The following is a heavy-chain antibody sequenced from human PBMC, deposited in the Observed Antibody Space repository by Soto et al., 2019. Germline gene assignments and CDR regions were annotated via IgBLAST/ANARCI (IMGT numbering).Heavy chain of an antibody. V-gene: IGHV3-53*01. Sequence: GGSLRLSCAASGFSVTSNYMTWVRQAPGKGLECVSVIYAGGNTYFPDSVRGRFTISSDNSKNTLFLQMNNLRAEDTAVYYCARVTTFYDILTSSYALNYFDYWGQGTRVTVSS. J-gene: IGHJ4*02. CDR3: ARVTTFYDILTSSYALNYFDY. CDR2: IYAGGNT. CDR1: GFSVTSNY. D-gene: IGHD3-9*01.